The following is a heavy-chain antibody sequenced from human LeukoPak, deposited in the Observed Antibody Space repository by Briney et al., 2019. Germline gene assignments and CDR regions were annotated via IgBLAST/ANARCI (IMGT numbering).Heavy chain of an antibody. Sequence: SETLSLTCTVSGGSISSYYWSWIRQPPGKGLEWIGYIYYSGSTNYNPSLKSRVTISVDTSKNQFSLKLSSVTAADTAVYYCARGLSNYYYDNPYYFDYWAREPWSPSPQ. CDR1: GGSISSYY. CDR3: ARGLSNYYYDNPYYFDY. J-gene: IGHJ4*02. V-gene: IGHV4-59*01. D-gene: IGHD3-22*01. CDR2: IYYSGST.